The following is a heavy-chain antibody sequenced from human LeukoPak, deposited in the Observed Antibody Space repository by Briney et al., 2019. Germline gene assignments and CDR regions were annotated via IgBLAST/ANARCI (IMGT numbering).Heavy chain of an antibody. CDR3: ARILYYYDSSDYRHDAFDI. V-gene: IGHV4-39*01. J-gene: IGHJ3*02. CDR1: GGSISSSSYY. CDR2: IYYSGST. Sequence: SETLSLACTVSGGSISSSSYYWGWIRQPPGKGLEWIGSIYYSGSTYYNPSLKSRVTISVDTSKNQFSLKLSSVTAADTAVYYCARILYYYDSSDYRHDAFDIWGQGTMVTVSS. D-gene: IGHD3-22*01.